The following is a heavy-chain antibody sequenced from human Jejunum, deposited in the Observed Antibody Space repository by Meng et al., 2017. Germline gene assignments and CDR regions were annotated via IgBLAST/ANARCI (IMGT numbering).Heavy chain of an antibody. CDR2: IKQDGSEK. J-gene: IGHJ4*02. V-gene: IGHV3-7*01. CDR3: ARDHVRSGYRIRVFDY. D-gene: IGHD5-12*01. CDR1: GFTFSSYW. Sequence: GESLKIYCAAPGFTFSSYWMSLVRQAPGKGLEWVANIKQDGSEKYYVDSVKGRFTISRDNAKNSLYLQMNSLRAEDTAVYYCARDHVRSGYRIRVFDYWGQGTLVTVSS.